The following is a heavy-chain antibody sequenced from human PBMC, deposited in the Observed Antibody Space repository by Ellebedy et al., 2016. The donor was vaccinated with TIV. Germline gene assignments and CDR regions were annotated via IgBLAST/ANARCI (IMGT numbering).Heavy chain of an antibody. V-gene: IGHV4-34*01. CDR3: ARFFDKAPPTSYITGTTRSDY. CDR2: INNSGTT. D-gene: IGHD1-7*01. CDR1: GFTFTNAG. Sequence: ESLKISCAASGFTFTNAGMDWNRHPPGKGQEWMGEINNSGTTNYNPSFKSRVTISVDNSKIQFSLRLSSVTGAATAVYYCARFFDKAPPTSYITGTTRSDYWGQGTLVTVSS. J-gene: IGHJ4*02.